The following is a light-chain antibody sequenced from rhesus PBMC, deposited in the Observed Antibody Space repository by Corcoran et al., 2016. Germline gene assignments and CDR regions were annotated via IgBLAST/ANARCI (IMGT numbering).Light chain of an antibody. CDR2: KAS. J-gene: IGKJ3*01. V-gene: IGKV1-21*01. Sequence: DIQMTQSPSSLSASVGDRVTITCRASQGSSSWLAWYQQKPGKAPKLLIYKASSLQSGVPSRFSGCGSGTDFTLTISRLQPEDFATSYCQPYNSAPFAFGPGTKLDIK. CDR3: QPYNSAPFA. CDR1: QGSSSW.